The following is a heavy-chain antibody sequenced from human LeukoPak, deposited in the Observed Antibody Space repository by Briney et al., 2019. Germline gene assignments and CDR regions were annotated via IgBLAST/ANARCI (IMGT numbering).Heavy chain of an antibody. Sequence: PGGSLRLSCAASGFTFSSYAMSWVRQAPGKGLEWFSAISGSGGSTYYADSVKGRFTISRDNSKNMLYLQMNSLRAEDTAVYYCARDRFFGMDVWGQGTTVTVSS. V-gene: IGHV3-23*01. CDR3: ARDRFFGMDV. CDR2: ISGSGGST. J-gene: IGHJ6*02. CDR1: GFTFSSYA.